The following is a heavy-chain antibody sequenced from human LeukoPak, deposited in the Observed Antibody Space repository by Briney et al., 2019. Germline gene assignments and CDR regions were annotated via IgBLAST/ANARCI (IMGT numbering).Heavy chain of an antibody. CDR2: IIPIFGTA. Sequence: GASVKLSCKASGGTFSSYAISWVRQAPGQGHEWMGRIIPIFGTANYAQKFQGRVTITRDTSTRTVYMELSSLRSEDTAVYYCARPADVSGYALTQYYFDGWGQGTLVTVSS. CDR3: ARPADVSGYALTQYYFDG. D-gene: IGHD3-22*01. J-gene: IGHJ4*02. V-gene: IGHV1-69*06. CDR1: GGTFSSYA.